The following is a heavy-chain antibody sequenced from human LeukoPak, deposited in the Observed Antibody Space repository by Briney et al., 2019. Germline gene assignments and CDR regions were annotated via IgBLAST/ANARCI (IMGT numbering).Heavy chain of an antibody. CDR3: ARQSSGQRLGMDV. V-gene: IGHV4-59*08. J-gene: IGHJ6*02. Sequence: PSEPLSLTCTVSGGSFSSYSGSWIRQPPGRGLAGMGYIYSSGTNNYNPSLKGRRTISIDTYKNQYSLKLTSVTAADTAVYYCARQSSGQRLGMDVWGQGTTVTVSS. D-gene: IGHD6-19*01. CDR2: IYSSGTN. CDR1: GGSFSSYS.